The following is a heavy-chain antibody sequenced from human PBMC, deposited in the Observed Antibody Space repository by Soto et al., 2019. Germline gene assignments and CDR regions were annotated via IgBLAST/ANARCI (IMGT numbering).Heavy chain of an antibody. Sequence: GGSLRLSCAASGFTFSSYGMHWVRQAPGKGLEWVAVISYDGSNKYYADSVKGRFTISRDNSKNTLYLQMKSLRAEDSASYYCAKEDTSSGSLDYWGQGALVTVS. CDR3: AKEDTSSGSLDY. D-gene: IGHD6-19*01. J-gene: IGHJ4*02. CDR2: ISYDGSNK. CDR1: GFTFSSYG. V-gene: IGHV3-30*18.